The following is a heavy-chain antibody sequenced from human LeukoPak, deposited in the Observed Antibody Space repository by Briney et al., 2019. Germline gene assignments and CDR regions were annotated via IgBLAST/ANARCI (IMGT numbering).Heavy chain of an antibody. Sequence: GRSLRLSCAASGFTFSSYGMHWVRQAPGKGLEWVAVISYDGSNKYYADSVKGRFTISRDNSKNTLYLQMNSLRAEDTAVYYCAKGGHSYGFGLIDYWGQGTLVTVSS. J-gene: IGHJ4*02. D-gene: IGHD5-18*01. CDR2: ISYDGSNK. CDR1: GFTFSSYG. CDR3: AKGGHSYGFGLIDY. V-gene: IGHV3-30*18.